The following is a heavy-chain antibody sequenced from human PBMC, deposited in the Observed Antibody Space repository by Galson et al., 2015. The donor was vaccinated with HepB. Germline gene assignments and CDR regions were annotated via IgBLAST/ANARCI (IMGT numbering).Heavy chain of an antibody. CDR3: AHIKDSYYYGRDA. J-gene: IGHJ6*02. Sequence: ALVKPTQTLTLTCTFSGFSLSTSGVGVGWIRRPPGKALEWLALIYWNDDKRYSPSLKSRLTITKDTSKNQVVLTMTNMDPVDTAKYYWAHIKDSYYYGRDAGAQGPTAPAS. CDR2: IYWNDDK. D-gene: IGHD2-15*01. V-gene: IGHV2-5*01. CDR1: GFSLSTSGVG.